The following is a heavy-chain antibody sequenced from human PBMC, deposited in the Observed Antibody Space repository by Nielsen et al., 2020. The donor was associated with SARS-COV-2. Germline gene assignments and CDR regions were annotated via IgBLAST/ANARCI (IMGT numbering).Heavy chain of an antibody. D-gene: IGHD3-10*01. CDR3: ARGRYYYGSGSYYNGYYYYYGMDV. V-gene: IGHV4-34*01. CDR2: INHSGST. Sequence: WIRQPPGKGLEWIGEINHSGSTNYNPSLKSRVTISVDTSKNQFSLKLSSVTAADTAVYYCARGRYYYGSGSYYNGYYYYYGMDVWGQGTTGTVSS. J-gene: IGHJ6*02.